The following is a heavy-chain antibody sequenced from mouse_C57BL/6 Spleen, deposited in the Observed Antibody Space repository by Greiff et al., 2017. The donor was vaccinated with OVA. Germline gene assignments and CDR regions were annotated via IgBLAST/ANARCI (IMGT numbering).Heavy chain of an antibody. CDR1: GYTFTSYW. CDR3: ARSEYYDYDEGAY. D-gene: IGHD2-4*01. V-gene: IGHV1-64*01. J-gene: IGHJ3*01. Sequence: QVQLQQSGAELVKPGASVELSCKASGYTFTSYWMHWVKQRPGQGLEWIGMIHPNSGSTNYNEKFKSKATLTVDKSSSTAYMQLSSLTSEDSAVYYCARSEYYDYDEGAYWGQGTLVTVSA. CDR2: IHPNSGST.